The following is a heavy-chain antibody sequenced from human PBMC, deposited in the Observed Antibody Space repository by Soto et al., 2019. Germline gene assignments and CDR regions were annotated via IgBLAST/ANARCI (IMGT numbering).Heavy chain of an antibody. V-gene: IGHV5-51*01. D-gene: IGHD3-3*01. J-gene: IGHJ6*02. CDR2: IYPGDSDT. CDR1: GYSFTSYW. Sequence: GESLKIYCKGSGYSFTSYWIGWVRQMPGKGLEGMGVIYPGDSDTRYSPSFQGQVTISVDMSISTASLQWSSLQASDTAMYYCARRRTLSKNYDFGTRYYSPEYYYEGMNVWGRGTTLTASS. CDR3: ARRRTLSKNYDFGTRYYSPEYYYEGMNV.